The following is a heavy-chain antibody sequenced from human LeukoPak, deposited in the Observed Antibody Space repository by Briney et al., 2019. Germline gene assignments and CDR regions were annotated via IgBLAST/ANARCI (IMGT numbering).Heavy chain of an antibody. CDR3: AKCDPPSCYDAFDI. D-gene: IGHD2-2*01. CDR1: GGSISSGDYY. V-gene: IGHV4-30-4*01. J-gene: IGHJ3*02. Sequence: PSETLSLTCTVSGGSISSGDYYWSWIRQPPGKGLEWIGYIYYSGSTYYNPSLKSRVTISVDTSKNQFSLKLSSVTAADTAVYYCAKCDPPSCYDAFDIWGQGTMVTVSS. CDR2: IYYSGST.